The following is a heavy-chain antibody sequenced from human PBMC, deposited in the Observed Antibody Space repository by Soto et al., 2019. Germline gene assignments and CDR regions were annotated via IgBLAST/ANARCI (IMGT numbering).Heavy chain of an antibody. CDR1: GGSISSSSYY. CDR3: ARSPREWLFRAYYYYMDV. Sequence: QLQLQESGPGLVKPSETLSLTCTVSGGSISSSSYYWGWIRQPPGKGLEWIGSIYYSGSTYYNPSLKSRVTISVDTSKNQFSLKLSSVTAADTAVYYCARSPREWLFRAYYYYMDVWGKGTTVTVSS. J-gene: IGHJ6*03. CDR2: IYYSGST. D-gene: IGHD3-3*01. V-gene: IGHV4-39*01.